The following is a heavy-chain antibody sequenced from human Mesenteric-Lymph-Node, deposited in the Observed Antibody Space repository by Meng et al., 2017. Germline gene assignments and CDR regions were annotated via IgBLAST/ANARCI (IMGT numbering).Heavy chain of an antibody. CDR2: TYYRSNWFH. CDR3: VRTKISSYYFDF. CDR1: GDSVSSNTAA. J-gene: IGHJ4*02. D-gene: IGHD6-6*01. V-gene: IGHV6-1*01. Sequence: QVQLQQSGPGLVKPSQTLSPTCAISGDSVSSNTAAWNWIRQSPSRGLEWLGRTYYRSNWFHDYAVSLNSRVTINADTSKNEFSLHLRSVTPEDSAIYYCVRTKISSYYFDFWGQGTLVTVSS.